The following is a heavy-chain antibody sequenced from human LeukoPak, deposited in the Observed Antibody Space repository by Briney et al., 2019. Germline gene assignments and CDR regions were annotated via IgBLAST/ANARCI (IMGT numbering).Heavy chain of an antibody. Sequence: LGESLKISCKGSGYSFTSYWISWVRQMPGKGLEWMGRIDPSDSYTNYSPSFQGHVTISADKSISTAYLQWSSLKASDTAMYYCARQNYYDSSGYYYAPNLFDYWGQGTLVTVSS. CDR3: ARQNYYDSSGYYYAPNLFDY. CDR2: IDPSDSYT. J-gene: IGHJ4*02. CDR1: GYSFTSYW. D-gene: IGHD3-22*01. V-gene: IGHV5-10-1*01.